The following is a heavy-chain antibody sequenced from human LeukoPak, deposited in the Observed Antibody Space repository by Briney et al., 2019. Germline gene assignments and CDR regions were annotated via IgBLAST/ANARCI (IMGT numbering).Heavy chain of an antibody. CDR1: GGSISSSSYY. Sequence: SETLSLTCTVSGGSISSSSYYWGWIRQPPGKGLEWIVSIYYSGSTYYNPSLKSRVTISVDTSKNQFSLKLSSVTAADTAVYYCARVSGYDWESSYDYWGQGTLVTVSS. CDR3: ARVSGYDWESSYDY. J-gene: IGHJ4*02. CDR2: IYYSGST. D-gene: IGHD5-12*01. V-gene: IGHV4-39*07.